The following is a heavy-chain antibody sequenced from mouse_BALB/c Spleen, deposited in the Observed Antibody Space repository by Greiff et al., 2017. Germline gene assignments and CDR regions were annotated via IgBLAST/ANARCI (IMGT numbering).Heavy chain of an antibody. CDR2: IYPGDGDT. CDR3: ARSGDRYYYYAMDY. J-gene: IGHJ4*01. CDR1: GYAFSSSW. D-gene: IGHD2-14*01. V-gene: IGHV1-82*01. Sequence: VKLQESGPELVKPGASVKISCKASGYAFSSSWMNWVKQRPGQGLEWIGRIYPGDGDTNYNGKFKGKATLTADKSSSTAYMQLSSLTSVDSAVYFCARSGDRYYYYAMDYWGQGTSVTVSS.